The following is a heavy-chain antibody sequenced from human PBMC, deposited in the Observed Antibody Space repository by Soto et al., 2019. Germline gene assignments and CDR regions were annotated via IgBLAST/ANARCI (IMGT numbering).Heavy chain of an antibody. CDR3: ASDTTVTTEAYYFDY. CDR1: GFTFSSYA. CDR2: ISGSGGST. Sequence: PGGSLRLSCAASGFTFSSYAMSWVRQAPGKGLEWVSAISGSGGSTYYADSVKGRFTISRDNSKNTLYLQMNSLRAEDTAVYYCASDTTVTTEAYYFDYWGQGTLVTVSS. J-gene: IGHJ4*02. D-gene: IGHD4-17*01. V-gene: IGHV3-23*01.